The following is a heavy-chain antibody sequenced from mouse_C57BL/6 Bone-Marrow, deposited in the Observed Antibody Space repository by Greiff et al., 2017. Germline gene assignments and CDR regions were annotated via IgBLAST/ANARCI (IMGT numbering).Heavy chain of an antibody. D-gene: IGHD1-1*01. J-gene: IGHJ3*01. V-gene: IGHV3-1*01. CDR1: GYSITSGYD. CDR3: AREGTTVGGFAY. CDR2: ISYSGST. Sequence: EVHLVESGPGMVKPSQSLSLTCTVTGYSITSGYDWHWIRHFPGNKLEWMGYISYSGSTNYNPSLKSRISITHDTSKNHFFLKLNSVTTEDTATYYCAREGTTVGGFAYWGQGTLVTVSA.